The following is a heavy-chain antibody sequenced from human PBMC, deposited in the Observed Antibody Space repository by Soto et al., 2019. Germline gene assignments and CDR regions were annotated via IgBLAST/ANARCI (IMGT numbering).Heavy chain of an antibody. CDR2: IWNTGTT. J-gene: IGHJ4*02. D-gene: IGHD3-22*01. Sequence: SETLSLTCTVSGDSISSGNYFWSWIRQSPEKGLEWIGYIWNTGTTYYNPSLKSRVTISREMYQDQFSQKLRSVTAPATALYDGSRGTYRNSGSVDYWGQGTLVTVSS. CDR1: GDSISSGNYF. V-gene: IGHV4-30-4*01. CDR3: SRGTYRNSGSVDY.